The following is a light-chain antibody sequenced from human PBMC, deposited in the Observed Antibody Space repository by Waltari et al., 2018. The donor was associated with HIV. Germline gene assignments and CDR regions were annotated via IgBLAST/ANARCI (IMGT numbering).Light chain of an antibody. CDR3: STWDDSLKDVL. V-gene: IGLV1-47*01. CDR2: RDN. CDR1: SSNVGRNA. Sequence: QSALTQPPSASGTPGQRVTISCSASSSNVGRNAVYWYQKFPGSAPQLVIYRDNQRPPWVSDRFSSSKSGAAASLAISGLRSEDEADFYCSTWDDSLKDVLFGGGTKLTVL. J-gene: IGLJ2*01.